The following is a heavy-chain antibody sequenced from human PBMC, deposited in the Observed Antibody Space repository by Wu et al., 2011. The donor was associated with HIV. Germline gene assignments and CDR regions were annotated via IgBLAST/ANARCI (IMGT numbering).Heavy chain of an antibody. Sequence: QVQLMQSGAEVRKPGASVKVSCKVSGFTFSSCGFTWVRQAPGQGLEWLGWISAYNGDIEYTQNLQGRVTMTTDTSTTTAYLELRSLRSDDTAVYYCARDLGWVGISTVYDNWGQGTLVTVSS. CDR1: GFTFSSCG. CDR2: ISAYNGDI. J-gene: IGHJ4*02. V-gene: IGHV1-18*01. D-gene: IGHD4-17*01. CDR3: ARDLGWVGISTVYDN.